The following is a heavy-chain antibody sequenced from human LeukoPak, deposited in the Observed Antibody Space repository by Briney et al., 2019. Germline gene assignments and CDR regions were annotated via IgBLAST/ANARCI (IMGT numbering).Heavy chain of an antibody. J-gene: IGHJ5*02. D-gene: IGHD3-22*01. CDR1: GYTLTELS. Sequence: ASVTVSFKVSGYTLTELSMHWVRQAPGKGLEWIGGFDPEDGETIYAQKFQGRVTMTEDTSTDTAYMELSSLRSEDTAVYYCATARRVVRYNWFDPWGQGTLVTVSS. CDR3: ATARRVVRYNWFDP. CDR2: FDPEDGET. V-gene: IGHV1-24*01.